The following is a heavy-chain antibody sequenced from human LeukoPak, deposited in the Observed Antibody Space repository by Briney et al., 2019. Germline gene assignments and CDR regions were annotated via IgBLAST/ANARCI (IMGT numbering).Heavy chain of an antibody. D-gene: IGHD3-22*01. V-gene: IGHV1-2*02. CDR2: INPNIGGT. CDR3: ARDWGGDDSSGYGS. J-gene: IGHJ4*02. CDR1: GYTFTDYY. Sequence: ASVKVSCKASGYTFTDYYIHWVRQAPGQGLEWMGWINPNIGGTNHAQKLQGRVTMTTDTSTSTAYMELRSLRSDDTAVYYCARDWGGDDSSGYGSWGQGTLVTVSS.